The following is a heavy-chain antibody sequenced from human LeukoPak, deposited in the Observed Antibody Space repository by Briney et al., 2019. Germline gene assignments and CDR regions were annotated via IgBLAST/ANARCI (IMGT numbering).Heavy chain of an antibody. CDR2: INPNSGGT. V-gene: IGHV1-2*06. CDR1: GYTFTGYY. Sequence: GASVKVSCKASGYTFTGYYMHWVRQATGQGLEWMGRINPNSGGTNYAQKFQGRVTMTRDTSISTAYMELSRLRSDDTAVYYCARMATLLSYYYGMDVWGQGTTVTVSS. CDR3: ARMATLLSYYYGMDV. D-gene: IGHD2-15*01. J-gene: IGHJ6*02.